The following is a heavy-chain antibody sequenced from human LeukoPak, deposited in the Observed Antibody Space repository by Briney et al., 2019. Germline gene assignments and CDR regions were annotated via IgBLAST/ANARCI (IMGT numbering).Heavy chain of an antibody. V-gene: IGHV4-38-2*01. J-gene: IGHJ6*04. CDR1: GHTISSCYF. Sequence: PSGTLSLSCAASGHTISSCYFWGWLRQPPGKGLGWIGSMSHNRSTYYNTSLKSRVTISMDTSKNQISLRLTSVTAADTAVYYCASYYASGVSAYNDSGMDVWGKGTTVTVSS. CDR2: MSHNRST. D-gene: IGHD3-10*01. CDR3: ASYYASGVSAYNDSGMDV.